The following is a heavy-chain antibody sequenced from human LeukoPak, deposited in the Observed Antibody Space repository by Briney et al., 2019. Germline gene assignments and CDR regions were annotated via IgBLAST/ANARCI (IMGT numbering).Heavy chain of an antibody. CDR3: AKEGTRSHSQWAFNF. J-gene: IGHJ3*01. V-gene: IGHV3-30*18. CDR2: ISDGGTHL. CDR1: GFIFRNYG. Sequence: GGSLRLSCAGSGFIFRNYGMHWVRQAPGQGLEWVAVISDGGTHLYYADSVKGRFTISRENSESTMYLQMNSLRVEDTAVYYCAKEGTRSHSQWAFNFWGQGTMVTVSS. D-gene: IGHD6-19*01.